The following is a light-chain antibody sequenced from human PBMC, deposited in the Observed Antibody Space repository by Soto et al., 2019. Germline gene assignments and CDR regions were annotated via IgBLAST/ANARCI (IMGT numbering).Light chain of an antibody. CDR3: SSYTSSTTLYV. J-gene: IGLJ1*01. V-gene: IGLV2-14*01. CDR1: SSDVGGYSY. Sequence: QSVLTQPASVSGSPGQSITISCTGTSSDVGGYSYVSWYQQHPGQVPKLMIYDVTNRPSGVSNRFSGSKSGNTASLTISGLQAEDEADYYCSSYTSSTTLYVFGTGTKLTVL. CDR2: DVT.